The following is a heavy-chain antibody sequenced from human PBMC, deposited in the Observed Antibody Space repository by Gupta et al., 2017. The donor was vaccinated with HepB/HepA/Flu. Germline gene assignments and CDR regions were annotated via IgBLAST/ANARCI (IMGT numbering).Heavy chain of an antibody. CDR2: VTSSGGST. CDR3: AKRRAPSGAFDV. D-gene: IGHD3-10*01. V-gene: IGHV3-23*01. CDR1: GFSFRNFA. Sequence: EVQLLESGGGLVQPGGSLRLSCAASGFSFRNFAMTWVRQAPGKGLEWVSSVTSSGGSTYYAASVQGRFTISRDNSKNLLYLQVSSLRAEDTAIYYCAKRRAPSGAFDVWGEGTMVTVSS. J-gene: IGHJ3*01.